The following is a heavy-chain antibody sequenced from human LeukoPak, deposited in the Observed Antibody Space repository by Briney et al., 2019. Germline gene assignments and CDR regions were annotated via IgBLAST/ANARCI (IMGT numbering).Heavy chain of an antibody. CDR2: ISSSGST. J-gene: IGHJ5*02. D-gene: IGHD3-22*01. V-gene: IGHV4-61*02. Sequence: SQTLSLTCTVSGDSISSGDYYWSWIRQPAGKGLEWIGRISSSGSTNYNPSLKSRVTISVDTSKNQFSLKLSSVTAADTAVYYCARGRSDSSGSLNWFDPWGQGTLVTVSS. CDR3: ARGRSDSSGSLNWFDP. CDR1: GDSISSGDYY.